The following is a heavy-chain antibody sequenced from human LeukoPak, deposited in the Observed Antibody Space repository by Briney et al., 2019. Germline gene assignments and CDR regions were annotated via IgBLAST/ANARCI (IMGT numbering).Heavy chain of an antibody. CDR2: IYYSGST. J-gene: IGHJ4*02. Sequence: SSETLSLTCTVSGVSISTYYWSWIRQPPGKGLDWIGYIYYSGSTNYNPSLKSRVTISVDTSKNQFSLKLSSVTAADTAVYYCARVRCSGGSCYDFDYWGQGTLVTVSS. V-gene: IGHV4-59*01. D-gene: IGHD2-15*01. CDR1: GVSISTYY. CDR3: ARVRCSGGSCYDFDY.